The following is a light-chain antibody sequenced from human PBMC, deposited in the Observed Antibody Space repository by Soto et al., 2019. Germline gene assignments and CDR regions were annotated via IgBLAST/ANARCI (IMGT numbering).Light chain of an antibody. CDR1: QSVLYSSNTKNY. CDR2: WAS. CDR3: QQYYSIPYT. Sequence: DIVMTQSPDSLAVSLGERATINCRSSQSVLYSSNTKNYLAWYQQKPGQPPKLLLYWASIRQSGVPDRFSGSGSGTDFTLTISSLQAEDVAVYYCQQYYSIPYTFGQGTKLEI. V-gene: IGKV4-1*01. J-gene: IGKJ2*01.